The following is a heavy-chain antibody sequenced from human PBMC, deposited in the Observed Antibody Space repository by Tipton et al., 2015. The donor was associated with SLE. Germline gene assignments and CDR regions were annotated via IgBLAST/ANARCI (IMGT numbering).Heavy chain of an antibody. CDR1: GGSFSGYY. Sequence: LRLSCAVYGGSFSGYYWSWIRQPPGKGLEWIGEINHSGSTNYNPSLKSRVTISVDTSKNQFSLKLSSVTAADTAVYYCARGQAGVPGYWGQGTLVTVSS. CDR3: ARGQAGVPGY. D-gene: IGHD3-10*01. J-gene: IGHJ4*02. V-gene: IGHV4-34*01. CDR2: INHSGST.